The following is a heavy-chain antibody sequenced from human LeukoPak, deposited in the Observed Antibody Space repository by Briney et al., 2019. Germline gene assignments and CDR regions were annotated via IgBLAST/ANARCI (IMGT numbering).Heavy chain of an antibody. Sequence: SETLSLTCAVYGGSFSGYYWSWIRQPPGKGLEWIGEINHSGSTNYNPSLRSRVTISVDTSKNQFSLKLSSVTAADTAVYYCARQIRWLRYWFDPWGQGTLVTVSS. CDR2: INHSGST. CDR1: GGSFSGYY. V-gene: IGHV4-34*01. D-gene: IGHD5-12*01. CDR3: ARQIRWLRYWFDP. J-gene: IGHJ5*02.